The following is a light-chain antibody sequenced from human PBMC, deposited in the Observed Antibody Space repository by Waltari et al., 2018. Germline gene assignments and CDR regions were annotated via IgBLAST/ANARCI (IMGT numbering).Light chain of an antibody. CDR3: QQYGSSPRT. J-gene: IGKJ5*01. CDR2: GAS. V-gene: IGKV3-20*01. CDR1: QSVSDNY. Sequence: DIVLTQSPDTLSLSPGERATLSCRASQSVSDNYLAWYQHKPGQPPRLLIFGASNRATGIPDRFSGSGSGTDFTLTINRLEPEDFAVYYCQQYGSSPRTFGQGTRLEIK.